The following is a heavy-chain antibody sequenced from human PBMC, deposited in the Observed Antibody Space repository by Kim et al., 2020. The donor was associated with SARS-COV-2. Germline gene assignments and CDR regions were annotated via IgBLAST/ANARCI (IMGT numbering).Heavy chain of an antibody. CDR3: ARSGMDV. Sequence: NPSGGTTYAQKFQGRVTMTRDTSTTTVYMELSSLRSEETAMYYCARSGMDVWGQGTTVTVSS. CDR2: NPSGGT. V-gene: IGHV1-46*01. J-gene: IGHJ6*02.